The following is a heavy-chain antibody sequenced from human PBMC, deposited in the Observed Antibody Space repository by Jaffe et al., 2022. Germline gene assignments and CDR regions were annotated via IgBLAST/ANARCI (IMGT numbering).Heavy chain of an antibody. Sequence: QVQLQESGPGLVKPSETLSLTCTVSGGSISSYYWSWIRQPPGKGLEWIGYIYYSGSTNYNPSLKSRVTISVDTSKNQFSLKLSSVTAADTAVYYCARALHPTYQYYYYYYMDVWGKGTTVTVSS. CDR3: ARALHPTYQYYYYYYMDV. D-gene: IGHD2-2*01. CDR2: IYYSGST. J-gene: IGHJ6*03. CDR1: GGSISSYY. V-gene: IGHV4-59*01.